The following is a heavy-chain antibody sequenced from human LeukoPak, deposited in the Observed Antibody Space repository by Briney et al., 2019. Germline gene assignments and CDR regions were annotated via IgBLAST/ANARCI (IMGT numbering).Heavy chain of an antibody. J-gene: IGHJ6*02. CDR2: IYYSGST. CDR3: ARFGGYNQNYYYYAMDV. D-gene: IGHD5-24*01. V-gene: IGHV4-39*07. CDR1: GGSISSSSYY. Sequence: PSETLSLTCTVSGGSISSSSYYWGWIRQPPGKGLEWIGSIYYSGSTNYNPSLKTRVTISVDTSKNQFSLKLSSVTAADTAVYYCARFGGYNQNYYYYAMDVWGQGTTVTVSS.